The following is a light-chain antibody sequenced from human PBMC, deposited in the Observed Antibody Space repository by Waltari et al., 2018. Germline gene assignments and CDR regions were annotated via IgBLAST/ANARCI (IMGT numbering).Light chain of an antibody. CDR3: QQYHTYPYT. Sequence: DIQMTQSPSTLSASIGDTVPITCRASPTVTNWLAWYQQKPGQAPKVLIYMASTLESGVPSRFSGSGYGTHFTLTITSLQPDDVAAYHCQQYHTYPYTFGQGTKLEIK. V-gene: IGKV1-5*03. CDR2: MAS. J-gene: IGKJ2*01. CDR1: PTVTNW.